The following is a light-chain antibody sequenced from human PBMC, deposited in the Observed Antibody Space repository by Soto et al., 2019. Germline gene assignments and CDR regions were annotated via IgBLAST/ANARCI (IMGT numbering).Light chain of an antibody. J-gene: IGKJ1*01. Sequence: EIVMTQSPATLSVSPGERATISSRASQSVSSNLAWYKQKPGQAPRLLIYGASTRATGIPARYSGRGTETKFTPSFSSLLSEDFAVYYCQQYNNWPPMTFGQGTKVDIK. CDR3: QQYNNWPPMT. CDR2: GAS. V-gene: IGKV3-15*01. CDR1: QSVSSN.